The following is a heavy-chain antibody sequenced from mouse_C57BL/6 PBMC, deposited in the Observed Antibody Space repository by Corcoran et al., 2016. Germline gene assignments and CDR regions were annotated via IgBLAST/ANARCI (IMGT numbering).Heavy chain of an antibody. Sequence: QIQLVQSGPELKKPGETVKISCKASGYTFTTYGMSWVKQAPGKGLKWMGWINTYSGVPTYADDFKGRFAFSLETSASTDYLQINNLKNEDTATYFCARRDDYDPAGFAYWGQGTLVTVSA. J-gene: IGHJ3*01. V-gene: IGHV9-3*01. CDR1: GYTFTTYG. CDR3: ARRDDYDPAGFAY. CDR2: INTYSGVP. D-gene: IGHD2-4*01.